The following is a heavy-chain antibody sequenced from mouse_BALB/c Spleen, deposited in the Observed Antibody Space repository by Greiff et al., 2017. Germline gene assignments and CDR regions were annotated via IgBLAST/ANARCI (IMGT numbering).Heavy chain of an antibody. Sequence: VQLQQPGAELVRPGASVKLSCKASGYTFTSYWINWVKQRPGQGLEWIGNIYPSDSYTNYNQKFKDKATLTVDKSSSTAYMQLSSPTSEDSAVYYCTRNYGSDYWGQGTTLTVS. D-gene: IGHD1-1*01. CDR1: GYTFTSYW. CDR3: TRNYGSDY. J-gene: IGHJ2*01. V-gene: IGHV1-69*02. CDR2: IYPSDSYT.